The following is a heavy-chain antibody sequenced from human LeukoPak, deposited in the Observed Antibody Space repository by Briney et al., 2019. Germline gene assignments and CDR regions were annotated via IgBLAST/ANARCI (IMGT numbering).Heavy chain of an antibody. CDR2: IYHSGST. CDR3: ARQSGYSNGFDY. V-gene: IGHV4-4*02. Sequence: SGTLSLTCAVSGGSISSSNWWTWVRQPPGKGQEWIGEIYHSGSTNYNPPLKSRVTISVDKSKNQFSLKLSSVTAADTAVYYCARQSGYSNGFDYWGQGTLVTVSS. D-gene: IGHD5-18*01. J-gene: IGHJ4*02. CDR1: GGSISSSNW.